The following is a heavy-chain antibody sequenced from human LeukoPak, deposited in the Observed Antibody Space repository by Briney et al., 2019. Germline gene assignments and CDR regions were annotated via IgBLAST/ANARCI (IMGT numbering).Heavy chain of an antibody. V-gene: IGHV4-4*07. CDR3: ARGPSGYYGFDP. CDR1: GGSISSFY. D-gene: IGHD3-10*01. CDR2: INTSGST. Sequence: SETLSLTCTVSGGSISSFYWSWIRQPAGKGVEWIGRINTSGSTNYNPSLQSRVTMSVDTSKNQFSLKLSSVTVADTAVYYCARGPSGYYGFDPWGQGTLVTISS. J-gene: IGHJ5*02.